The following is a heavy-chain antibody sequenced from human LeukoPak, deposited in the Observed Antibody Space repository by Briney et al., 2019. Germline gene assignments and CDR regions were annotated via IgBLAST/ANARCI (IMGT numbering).Heavy chain of an antibody. J-gene: IGHJ3*02. CDR2: ISYDGSNK. CDR1: GFTFSSYA. D-gene: IGHD3-22*01. CDR3: AREGEYYDSSGYYFHAFDI. Sequence: GGSLRLSCAASGFTFSSYAMHWVRQAPGKGLEWVAVISYDGSNKYYADSVKGRFTTSRDNSKNTLYLQMNSLRAEDTAVYYCAREGEYYDSSGYYFHAFDIWGQGTMVTVSS. V-gene: IGHV3-30-3*01.